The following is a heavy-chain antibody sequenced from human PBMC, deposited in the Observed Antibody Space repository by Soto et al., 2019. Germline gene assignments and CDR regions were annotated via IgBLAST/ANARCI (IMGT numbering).Heavy chain of an antibody. J-gene: IGHJ6*02. CDR2: ISGSGSSI. CDR3: ARPRFRGMDV. Sequence: LRLSCAASGFTFRSYSMNWVRQAPGKGLEWVTSISGSGSSIYYADSVKGRFTISRDNAKNSLYLQVNSLRDEDTAVYYCARPRFRGMDVWGQGTTVTVSS. CDR1: GFTFRSYS. D-gene: IGHD3-10*01. V-gene: IGHV3-21*04.